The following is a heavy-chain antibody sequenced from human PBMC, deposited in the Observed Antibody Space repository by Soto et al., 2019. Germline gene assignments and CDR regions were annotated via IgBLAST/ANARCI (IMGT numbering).Heavy chain of an antibody. CDR1: GDSVSSNSAA. CDR2: TYYRSKWYN. J-gene: IGHJ6*02. D-gene: IGHD6-13*01. Sequence: PSPALSLTCAISGDSVSSNSAAWNWIRQSPSRGLEWLGRTYYRSKWYNDYAVSVKSRITINPDTSKNQFSLQLVSVTPEDTAVYYCASRDGWQQLVNYYYGMDVWGQGTTVTV. CDR3: ASRDGWQQLVNYYYGMDV. V-gene: IGHV6-1*01.